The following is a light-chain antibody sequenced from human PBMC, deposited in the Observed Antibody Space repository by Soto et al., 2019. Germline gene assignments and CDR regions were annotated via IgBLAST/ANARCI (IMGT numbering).Light chain of an antibody. CDR3: HQYKSYTPYT. CDR2: DAS. J-gene: IGKJ2*01. Sequence: DIQMTQSPSALSASLGDRVTITCRASHSIHTSLAWYQQRPGKAPNLLIFDASSLASGVPSRFSGGGSGTEFTLTISNLQPDDSGTYYCHQYKSYTPYTIGQGTKVEIK. CDR1: HSIHTS. V-gene: IGKV1-5*01.